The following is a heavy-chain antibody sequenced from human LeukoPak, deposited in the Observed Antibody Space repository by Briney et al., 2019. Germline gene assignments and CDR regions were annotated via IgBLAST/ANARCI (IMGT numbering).Heavy chain of an antibody. CDR3: AKKEPTTGSFDY. D-gene: IGHD1-1*01. V-gene: IGHV3-23*01. J-gene: IGHJ4*02. Sequence: PGGSLRLSCVASEFTFSNYAMSLVRQAPGKGLEWVSAIGVSTSSTYYADSVKGRFTISRDNSKNTLYLQMNSLRAEDTAVYYCAKKEPTTGSFDYWGRGTLVTVSS. CDR2: IGVSTSST. CDR1: EFTFSNYA.